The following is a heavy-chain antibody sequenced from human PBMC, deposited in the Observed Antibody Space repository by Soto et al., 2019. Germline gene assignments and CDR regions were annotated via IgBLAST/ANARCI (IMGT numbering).Heavy chain of an antibody. CDR1: GFTFSSYV. V-gene: IGHV3-23*01. J-gene: IGHJ5*02. D-gene: IGHD3-3*01. CDR2: ISGSGGST. Sequence: GSLRLSCAASGFTFSSYVMSWVRQAPGKGLEWVSAISGSGGSTYYADSVKGRFTISRDNSKNTLYLQMNSLRAEDTAVYYCAKDLTSIFGVVIIDWFDPWGQGTLVTVSS. CDR3: AKDLTSIFGVVIIDWFDP.